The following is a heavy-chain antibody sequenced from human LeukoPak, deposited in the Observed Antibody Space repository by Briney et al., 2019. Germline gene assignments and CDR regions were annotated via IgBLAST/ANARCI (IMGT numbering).Heavy chain of an antibody. CDR2: ISSSSSYI. J-gene: IGHJ4*02. D-gene: IGHD3-22*01. Sequence: GGSLRLSCAASGFTFNDYYMSWIRQAPGKGLEWVSSISSSSSYIYYADSVKGRFTISRDNAKNSLYLQMNSLRAEDTAVYYCARDYYDSSGFSGDYWGQGTLVTVSS. V-gene: IGHV3-11*06. CDR3: ARDYYDSSGFSGDY. CDR1: GFTFNDYY.